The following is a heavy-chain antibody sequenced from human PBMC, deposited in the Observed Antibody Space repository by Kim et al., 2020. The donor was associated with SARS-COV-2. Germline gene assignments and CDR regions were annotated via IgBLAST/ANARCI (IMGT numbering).Heavy chain of an antibody. D-gene: IGHD3-10*01. CDR2: INPSGGST. CDR3: ARWAGGWFGITMVRGARRGGMDV. Sequence: ASVKVSCKASGYTFTSYYMHWVRQAPGQGLEWMGIINPSGGSTSYAQKFQGRVTMTRDTSTSTVYMELSSPRSEDTAVYYCARWAGGWFGITMVRGARRGGMDVWGQGTTVTVSS. J-gene: IGHJ6*02. V-gene: IGHV1-46*01. CDR1: GYTFTSYY.